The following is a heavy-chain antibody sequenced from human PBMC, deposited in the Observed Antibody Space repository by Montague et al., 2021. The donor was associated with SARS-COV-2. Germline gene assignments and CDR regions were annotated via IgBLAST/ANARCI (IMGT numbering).Heavy chain of an antibody. J-gene: IGHJ4*02. Sequence: SLSLSFSASGFPFSSYWMSWVRQAPGKGLEWVANIKQDGSEKYYVDSVKGRFSISRDNAKNSLYLQMSSLRAEDTAMYYCTRLGWGYSDGLDYWGQGTLVTVSS. D-gene: IGHD5-18*01. V-gene: IGHV3-7*01. CDR2: IKQDGSEK. CDR3: TRLGWGYSDGLDY. CDR1: GFPFSSYW.